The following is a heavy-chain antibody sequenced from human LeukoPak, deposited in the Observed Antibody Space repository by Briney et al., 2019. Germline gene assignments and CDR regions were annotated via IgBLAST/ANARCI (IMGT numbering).Heavy chain of an antibody. D-gene: IGHD5-18*01. Sequence: PSETLSLTCTVSGGSISSSIYYWGWIRQPAGKGLEWIGRIYTSGSTNYNPSLKSRVTISVDTSKNQFSLKLSSVTAADTAVYYCARDGYSYTIDYWGQGTLVTVSS. V-gene: IGHV4-61*02. CDR3: ARDGYSYTIDY. CDR1: GGSISSSIYY. J-gene: IGHJ4*02. CDR2: IYTSGST.